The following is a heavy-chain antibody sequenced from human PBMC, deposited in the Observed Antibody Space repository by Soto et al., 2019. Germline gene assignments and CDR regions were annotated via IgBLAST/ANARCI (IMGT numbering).Heavy chain of an antibody. CDR2: ISYDGINK. CDR1: GFTFSSYA. D-gene: IGHD6-19*01. J-gene: IGHJ4*02. Sequence: QVHLVESGGGVVQPGRSLRLSCAASGFTFSSYAMHWVRRTPGKGLECVAFISYDGINKYYADSVKGRFTVSRDNSKSTLYLQMNSLSAEDTAVYYCVKDGVSGWSDYFFDYWGQGTLVTVSS. CDR3: VKDGVSGWSDYFFDY. V-gene: IGHV3-30*18.